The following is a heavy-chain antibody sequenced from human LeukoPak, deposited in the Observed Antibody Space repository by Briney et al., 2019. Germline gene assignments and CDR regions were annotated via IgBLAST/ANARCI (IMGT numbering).Heavy chain of an antibody. CDR3: ARDGAEGYCSGGSCYSLYY. CDR2: IYSGGST. Sequence: PGGSLRLSCAASGFTVSSNYMSWVRQAPGKGLEWVSVIYSGGSTYYADSVKGRFTISRDNSKNTLYLQMNSLRAEDTAVYYCARDGAEGYCSGGSCYSLYYWGQGTLVTVSS. D-gene: IGHD2-15*01. J-gene: IGHJ4*02. V-gene: IGHV3-66*02. CDR1: GFTVSSNY.